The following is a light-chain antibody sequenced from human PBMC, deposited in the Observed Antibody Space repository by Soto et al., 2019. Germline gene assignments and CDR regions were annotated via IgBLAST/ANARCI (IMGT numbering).Light chain of an antibody. CDR2: RAS. V-gene: IGKV1-5*03. J-gene: IGKJ1*01. CDR3: QQYDNYHWT. CDR1: QSISNF. Sequence: DIQMTQSPPTLSASVGDRVTITCRASQSISNFLALYQQKPGNAPRLLLYRASTLKSGVPSRFSGSRSETEFTLTISSLQPDDFATYFCQQYDNYHWTFGQGTKVDIK.